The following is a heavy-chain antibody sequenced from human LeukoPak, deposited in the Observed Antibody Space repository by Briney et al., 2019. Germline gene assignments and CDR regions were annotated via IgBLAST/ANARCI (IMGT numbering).Heavy chain of an antibody. CDR3: AKDPRMVRGVLDH. Sequence: AGGSLRLSCAASSSTYAMSWVRQAPGTGLEGVSTVSGRGEITYYADSVKGRFTISRDNSENTLYLQMNSLRAEDTAVYYCAKDPRMVRGVLDHWGQGTLVIVSS. CDR1: SSTYA. CDR2: VSGRGEIT. V-gene: IGHV3-23*01. J-gene: IGHJ4*02. D-gene: IGHD3-10*01.